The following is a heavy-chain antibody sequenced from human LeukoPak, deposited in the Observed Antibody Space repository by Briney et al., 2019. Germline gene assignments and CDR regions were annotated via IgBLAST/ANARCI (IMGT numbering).Heavy chain of an antibody. V-gene: IGHV4-38-2*01. CDR1: GYSISRGYY. CDR3: ARYSSGFDAFDF. Sequence: SETLSLTCSVSGYSISRGYYWGWIRQPPGKGLEGIGNIYHSGSTYYNPSLKSRFTTSVDTPKNQFSLRLSSVTAAVKTVYYCARYSSGFDAFDFWGQGTMVTVSS. J-gene: IGHJ3*01. D-gene: IGHD3-22*01. CDR2: IYHSGST.